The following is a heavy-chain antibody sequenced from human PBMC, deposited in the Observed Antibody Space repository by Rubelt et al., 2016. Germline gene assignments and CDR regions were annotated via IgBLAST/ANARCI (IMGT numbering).Heavy chain of an antibody. CDR3: ARALLYYYGSGKYFDY. J-gene: IGHJ4*02. D-gene: IGHD3-10*01. Sequence: QVQLQESGPGLVKPSETLSLTCTVSGGSISSYYWSWIRQHPGKGLEWIGYIYYSGSTYYNPSLKSRVTISVDTAKNQFSLKLSSVTAADTAVYYCARALLYYYGSGKYFDYWGQGTLVTVSS. V-gene: IGHV4-59*12. CDR1: GGSISSYY. CDR2: IYYSGST.